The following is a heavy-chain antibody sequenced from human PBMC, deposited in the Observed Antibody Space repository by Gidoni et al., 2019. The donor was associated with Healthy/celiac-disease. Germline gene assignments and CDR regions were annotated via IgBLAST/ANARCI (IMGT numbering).Heavy chain of an antibody. J-gene: IGHJ3*02. CDR1: GGSISSYY. D-gene: IGHD3-3*01. CDR3: ARRGRRSLEGAFDI. V-gene: IGHV4-59*01. CDR2: IYYSGST. Sequence: QVQLQESGPGLVKPSETLSLTCTVSGGSISSYYWSWIRQPPGKGLEWIGYIYYSGSTNYNPSLKSRVTISVDTSKNQFSLKLSSVTAADTAVYYCARRGRRSLEGAFDIWGQGTMVTVSS.